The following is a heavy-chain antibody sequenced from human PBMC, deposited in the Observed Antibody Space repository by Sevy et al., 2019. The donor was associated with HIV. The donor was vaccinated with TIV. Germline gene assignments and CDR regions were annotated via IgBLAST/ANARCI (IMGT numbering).Heavy chain of an antibody. CDR1: GGSISSYY. J-gene: IGHJ4*02. CDR2: IYYSGCT. V-gene: IGHV4-59*01. D-gene: IGHD3-3*01. CDR3: ARTPSWRAWYFDY. Sequence: SETLSLTCTVSGGSISSYYWSWIRQPPGKGLEWIGNIYYSGCTNYNPSLKSRVTISVDTCKNQFSLKLSSVTAADTAVYYCARTPSWRAWYFDYWGQGTLVTVSS.